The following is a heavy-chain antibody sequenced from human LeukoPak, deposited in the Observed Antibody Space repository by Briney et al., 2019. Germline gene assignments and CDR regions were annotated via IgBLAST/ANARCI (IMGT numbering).Heavy chain of an antibody. J-gene: IGHJ5*02. CDR1: GYTFTGYY. CDR2: INPNSGGT. V-gene: IGHV1-2*02. D-gene: IGHD2-2*01. Sequence: ASVKVSCKASGYTFTGYYMHWVRQAPGQGLEWMGWINPNSGGTNYAQKFQGRVTMTRDTSISTTYMELSRLRSGDTAVYYCARDHIVVVPAATHSWFDPWGQGTLVTVSS. CDR3: ARDHIVVVPAATHSWFDP.